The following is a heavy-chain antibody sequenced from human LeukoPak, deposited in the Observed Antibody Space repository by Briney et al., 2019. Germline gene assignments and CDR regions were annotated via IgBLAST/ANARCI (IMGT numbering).Heavy chain of an antibody. CDR1: GGTFSSYA. Sequence: SVKVSCKASGGTFSSYAISWVRQAPGQGLEWMGRIIPILGIANYAQKFQGRVTITADKSTSTAYMELSSLRSEDTAVYYCAREVQGYCSSTSCWGAFDIWGQGTMVTVSS. CDR2: IIPILGIA. CDR3: AREVQGYCSSTSCWGAFDI. V-gene: IGHV1-69*04. J-gene: IGHJ3*02. D-gene: IGHD2-2*01.